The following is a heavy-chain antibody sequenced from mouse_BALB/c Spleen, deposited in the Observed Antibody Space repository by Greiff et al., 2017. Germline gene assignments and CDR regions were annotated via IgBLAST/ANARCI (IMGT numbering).Heavy chain of an antibody. CDR3: ARGDGSSAYWYFDV. CDR2: IFPGTGTT. D-gene: IGHD1-1*01. V-gene: IGHV1S132*01. Sequence: QVQLQQSGAELVKPGASVKLSCKTSGYTFTSYWIQWVKQRPGQGLGWIGEIFPGTGTTYYNEKFKGKATLTIDTSSSTAYMQLSSLTSEDSAVYFCARGDGSSAYWYFDVWGAGTTVTVSS. J-gene: IGHJ1*01. CDR1: GYTFTSYW.